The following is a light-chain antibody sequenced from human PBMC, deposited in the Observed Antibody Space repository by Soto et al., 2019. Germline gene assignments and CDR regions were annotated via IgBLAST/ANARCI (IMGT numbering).Light chain of an antibody. Sequence: DIQMTQSPSTLSTSVGAIVTITFRASQSVSYWLAWYQQKSGKAPNLLIYDGSTLASGVPPRFSGGGFGTEFTLNISSLQPDDSAIYYCQHYNTYSKAFGPGTKVDIK. V-gene: IGKV1-5*01. CDR1: QSVSYW. J-gene: IGKJ3*01. CDR2: DGS. CDR3: QHYNTYSKA.